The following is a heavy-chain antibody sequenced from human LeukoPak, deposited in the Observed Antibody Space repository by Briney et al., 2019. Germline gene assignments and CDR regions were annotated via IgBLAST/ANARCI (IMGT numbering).Heavy chain of an antibody. V-gene: IGHV4-39*01. CDR1: GGSISSSSYY. J-gene: IGHJ5*02. D-gene: IGHD3-22*01. CDR3: GRSSGYLFDP. CDR2: IYYSATT. Sequence: SETLSLTCTVSGGSISSSSYYWGWIRQPPGKGLEWIGSIYYSATTYYNPSLKSRVSISVDTSKNQFSLKLSSVSAADTAVYYCGRSSGYLFDPWGQGILVTVSS.